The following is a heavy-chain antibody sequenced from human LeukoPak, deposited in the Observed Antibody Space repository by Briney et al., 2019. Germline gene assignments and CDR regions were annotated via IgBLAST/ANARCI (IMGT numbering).Heavy chain of an antibody. CDR1: GFTFSSYA. CDR2: ISYDGSNK. D-gene: IGHD2-15*01. J-gene: IGHJ4*02. Sequence: SGRSLRLSCAASGFTFSSYAMHWVRQAPGKGLEWVAFISYDGSNKYYADSVKGRFTISRDNSKNTLYLQMNSLRAEDTAVYYCAKDPVVDADYWGQGTLVTVSS. CDR3: AKDPVVDADY. V-gene: IGHV3-30*04.